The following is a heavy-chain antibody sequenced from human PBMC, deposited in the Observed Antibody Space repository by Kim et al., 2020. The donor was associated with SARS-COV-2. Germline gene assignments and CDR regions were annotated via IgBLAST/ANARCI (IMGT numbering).Heavy chain of an antibody. V-gene: IGHV4-59*01. CDR3: ARVETYYQSSWGHYWYFDL. CDR2: VYYTGST. J-gene: IGHJ2*01. D-gene: IGHD3-10*01. CDR1: GGSISSDY. Sequence: SETLSLTCTVSGGSISSDYWSWIRQPPGKGLEWIGYVYYTGSTNYNPSLKSRVTISVDTSKNQFSLKLNSVTAADTAVYYCARVETYYQSSWGHYWYFDLWGRGTLVTVSS.